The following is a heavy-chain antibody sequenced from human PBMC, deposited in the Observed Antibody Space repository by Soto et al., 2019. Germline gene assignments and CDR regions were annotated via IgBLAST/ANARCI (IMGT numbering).Heavy chain of an antibody. D-gene: IGHD3-22*01. V-gene: IGHV4-31*03. Sequence: QVQLQESGAGLVKPSQTLSLTCTVSGVSISSGAYYWSWIRQHPGKGLEWIGYIYYSGSTYYNPSLKSRVTISVDTSKNQFSLKLSSVTAADTAVYYCAIYDSSGSRGFQHWGQGTLVTVSS. CDR3: AIYDSSGSRGFQH. J-gene: IGHJ1*01. CDR1: GVSISSGAYY. CDR2: IYYSGST.